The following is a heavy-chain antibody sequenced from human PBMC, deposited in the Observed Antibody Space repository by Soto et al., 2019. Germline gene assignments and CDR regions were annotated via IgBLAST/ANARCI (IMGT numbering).Heavy chain of an antibody. CDR1: GFSFSDSA. CDR2: IRNKDISYAT. Sequence: PGGSLRLSCVASGFSFSDSAMHWVRQASGKGLEWVGRIRNKDISYATEYAVSVQGRFTISRDDSKNTAYLQMNSLKAEDTAVYYCARAFPVTIFGVVNPGQKGMDVWGQGTIVTVAS. CDR3: ARAFPVTIFGVVNPGQKGMDV. V-gene: IGHV3-73*01. D-gene: IGHD3-3*01. J-gene: IGHJ6*02.